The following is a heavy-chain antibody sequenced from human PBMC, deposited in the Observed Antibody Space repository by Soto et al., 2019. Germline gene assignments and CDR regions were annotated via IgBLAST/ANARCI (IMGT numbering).Heavy chain of an antibody. D-gene: IGHD3-3*01. Sequence: ASVKVSCKASGYTFTSYGISWVRQAPGQGLEWMGWISAYNGNTNYAQKLQGRVTMTTDTSTSTAYMELRSLRSDDTAVYYCARDLGVDFWSGSDYYGMDVLCQGATVTVSS. CDR3: ARDLGVDFWSGSDYYGMDV. CDR2: ISAYNGNT. J-gene: IGHJ6*02. V-gene: IGHV1-18*01. CDR1: GYTFTSYG.